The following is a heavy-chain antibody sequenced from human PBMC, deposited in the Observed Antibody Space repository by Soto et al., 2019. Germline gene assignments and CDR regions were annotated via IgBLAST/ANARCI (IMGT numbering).Heavy chain of an antibody. CDR1: GFSFSSYA. Sequence: GGSLRLSCAASGFSFSSYAMIWVRQPPGKALEWVSSIGGSDGYTSFADSVKGRFTISRDNSKNTLYLQMNSLRAEDTAVYYCAKDRRSYSSMDVRGPGTTVTISS. V-gene: IGHV3-23*01. D-gene: IGHD3-10*01. CDR3: AKDRRSYSSMDV. J-gene: IGHJ6*02. CDR2: IGGSDGYT.